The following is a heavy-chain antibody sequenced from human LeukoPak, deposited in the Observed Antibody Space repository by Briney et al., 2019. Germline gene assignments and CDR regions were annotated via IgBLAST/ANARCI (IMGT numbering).Heavy chain of an antibody. Sequence: SETLSLTCTVSGGSISTCYWSWIRQPPGKGLEWLGYIDYSGSTNYNPSLKSRVTISVDMSKNQSSLRLSSVTAADTATYYCARVGQGCFDLWGRGTLVTVSS. CDR2: IDYSGST. V-gene: IGHV4-59*01. CDR3: ARVGQGCFDL. CDR1: GGSISTCY. J-gene: IGHJ2*01.